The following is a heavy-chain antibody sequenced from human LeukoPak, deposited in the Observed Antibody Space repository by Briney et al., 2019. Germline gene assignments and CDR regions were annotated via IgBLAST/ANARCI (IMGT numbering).Heavy chain of an antibody. CDR3: ARGAAGNGDY. V-gene: IGHV4-59*02. D-gene: IGHD6-13*01. CDR1: GGSVSDYY. J-gene: IGHJ4*02. CDR2: IYYTGST. Sequence: SETLSLTCTISGGSVSDYYWSWIRQSPGKGLEWIGYIYYTGSTTYNPSLKSRVTMSVDTSKNQFSLKLSSVTAADTAVYYCARGAAGNGDYGGQGTLVTVSS.